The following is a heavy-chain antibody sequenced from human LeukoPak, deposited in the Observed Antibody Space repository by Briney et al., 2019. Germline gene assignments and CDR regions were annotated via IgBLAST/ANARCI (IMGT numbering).Heavy chain of an antibody. CDR3: ARGRPRYCSSTSCPKNYFDY. J-gene: IGHJ4*02. CDR1: GGSFSGYY. CDR2: INHSGST. V-gene: IGHV4-34*01. Sequence: SGTLSLTCAVYGGSFSGYYWSWIRQPPGKGLEWIGEINHSGSTNYNPSLKSRVTISVDTSKNQFSLKLSSVTAADTAVYYCARGRPRYCSSTSCPKNYFDYWGQGTLVTVSS. D-gene: IGHD2-2*01.